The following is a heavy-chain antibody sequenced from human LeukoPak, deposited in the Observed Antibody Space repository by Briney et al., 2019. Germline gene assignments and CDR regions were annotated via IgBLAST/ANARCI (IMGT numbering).Heavy chain of an antibody. J-gene: IGHJ4*02. V-gene: IGHV3-21*01. CDR3: ARDLGYGGGRLPDPFDY. CDR2: ISSSSSYI. Sequence: GGSLRLSCAASGFTFSSYAMHWVRQAPGKGLEWVSSISSSSSYIYYADSVKGRFTISRDNAKNSLYLQMNSLRAEDTAVYYCARDLGYGGGRLPDPFDYWGQGTLVTVSS. D-gene: IGHD2-15*01. CDR1: GFTFSSYA.